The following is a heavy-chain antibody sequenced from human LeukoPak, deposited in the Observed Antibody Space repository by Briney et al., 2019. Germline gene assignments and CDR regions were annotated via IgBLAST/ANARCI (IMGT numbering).Heavy chain of an antibody. V-gene: IGHV4-34*01. D-gene: IGHD2-15*01. CDR3: ARTDIVVVVAATYFDY. CDR1: GGSFSGYY. J-gene: IGHJ4*02. CDR2: INHSGST. Sequence: PSETLSLTCAVYGGSFSGYYWSWIRQPPGKGLEWIGEINHSGSTNYNPSLKSRVTISVDTSKNQFSLKLSSVTAADTAVYYCARTDIVVVVAATYFDYWGQGTLVTVSS.